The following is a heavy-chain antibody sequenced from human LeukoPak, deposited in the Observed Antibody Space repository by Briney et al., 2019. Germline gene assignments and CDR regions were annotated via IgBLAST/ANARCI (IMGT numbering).Heavy chain of an antibody. Sequence: GGSLRLSCAASGFTFSSYEMNWVRQAPGKGLEWLSYISSSGNTIFYADSVRGRFTISRDNAKNSLYLQMNSLRAEDTAVYYCARGCQRHSSGFFCAFDIWGQGTMVTVSS. D-gene: IGHD3-22*01. V-gene: IGHV3-48*03. CDR2: ISSSGNTI. J-gene: IGHJ3*02. CDR3: ARGCQRHSSGFFCAFDI. CDR1: GFTFSSYE.